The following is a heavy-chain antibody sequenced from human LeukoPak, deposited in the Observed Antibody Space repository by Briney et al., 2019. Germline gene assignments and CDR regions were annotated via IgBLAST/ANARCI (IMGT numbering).Heavy chain of an antibody. CDR1: GFAFRSYD. Sequence: GGSLRLSCAGSGFAFRSYDMYWVRQPTGKGLEWVSAIDTAGDTKYLGSVKGRFTISRDNAKNSLYLQMNSLRAEDTAVYYCARELLWFGEEPGMDVWGQGTTVTVSS. J-gene: IGHJ6*02. V-gene: IGHV3-13*01. CDR3: ARELLWFGEEPGMDV. D-gene: IGHD3-10*01. CDR2: IDTAGDT.